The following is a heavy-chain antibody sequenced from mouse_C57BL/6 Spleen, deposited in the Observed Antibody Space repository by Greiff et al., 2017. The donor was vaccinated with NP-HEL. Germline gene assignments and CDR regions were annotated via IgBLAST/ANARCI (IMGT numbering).Heavy chain of an antibody. J-gene: IGHJ4*01. CDR2: IYPSDSET. V-gene: IGHV1-61*01. D-gene: IGHD2-1*01. Sequence: QVQLQQPGAELVRPGSSVKLSCKASGYTFTSYWMDWVKQRPGQGLEWIGNIYPSDSETHYNQKFKDKATLTVDKSSSTAYMQLSSLTSEDSAVYYCARKGNYGAYAMDYWGQGTSVTVSS. CDR3: ARKGNYGAYAMDY. CDR1: GYTFTSYW.